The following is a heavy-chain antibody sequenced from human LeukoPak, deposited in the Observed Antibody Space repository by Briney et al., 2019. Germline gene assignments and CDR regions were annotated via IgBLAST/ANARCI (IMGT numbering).Heavy chain of an antibody. CDR1: GYSFTSYW. CDR3: AEVVVAATSGAFDI. J-gene: IGHJ3*02. D-gene: IGHD2-15*01. CDR2: IYPGDSDT. V-gene: IGHV5-51*01. Sequence: GESLKISCKGSGYSFTSYWIGWVRRMPGKGLEWMGIIYPGDSDTRFSPSFQGQVTISADKSISTAYLQWSSLKASDTAMYYCAEVVVAATSGAFDIWGQGTMATVSS.